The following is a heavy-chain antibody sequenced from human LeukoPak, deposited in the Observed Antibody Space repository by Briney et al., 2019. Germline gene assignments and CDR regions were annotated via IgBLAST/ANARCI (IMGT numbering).Heavy chain of an antibody. Sequence: VASVTVSCKTSGYTFTSSGITWVRQAPGQGLEWMGWISTYNGYSKYAQNLQGRVTMTADTSTTTAYMELSSLRPDDTAVYYCAKNSSGGYSDYWGQGTLVTVSS. CDR2: ISTYNGYS. V-gene: IGHV1-18*01. CDR1: GYTFTSSG. D-gene: IGHD6-19*01. CDR3: AKNSSGGYSDY. J-gene: IGHJ4*02.